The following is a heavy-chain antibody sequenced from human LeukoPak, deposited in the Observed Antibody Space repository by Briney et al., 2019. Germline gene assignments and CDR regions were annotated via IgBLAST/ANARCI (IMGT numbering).Heavy chain of an antibody. V-gene: IGHV3-7*01. CDR1: GFNSGNYW. CDR2: IKQDGIET. D-gene: IGHD6-13*01. Sequence: GGSLRLSCAASGFNSGNYWMSWVRQAPGQRLGWLANIKQDGIETYYLDSVRGRFTISRDSARNSVYLQMNSLRADETAVYFCARFIASPGPDAFDIWGQGTLVTVSS. CDR3: ARFIASPGPDAFDI. J-gene: IGHJ3*02.